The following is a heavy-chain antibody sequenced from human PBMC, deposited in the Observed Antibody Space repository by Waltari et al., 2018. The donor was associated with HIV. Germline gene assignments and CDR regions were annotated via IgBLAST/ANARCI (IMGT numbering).Heavy chain of an antibody. V-gene: IGHV4-34*01. CDR2: INHAGAT. Sequence: QVRLQEWGTGVLKPSETLSLSRAMYDGSFIGYYWTWIRQSPGRGLQWIGEINHAGATNYNPSLRSRLIFSIDTSNKQFYMKLTSVTVADTATYFCARGYAAAAPYFGLDVWGQGTTVTVSS. CDR3: ARGYAAAAPYFGLDV. D-gene: IGHD6-13*01. J-gene: IGHJ6*02. CDR1: DGSFIGYY.